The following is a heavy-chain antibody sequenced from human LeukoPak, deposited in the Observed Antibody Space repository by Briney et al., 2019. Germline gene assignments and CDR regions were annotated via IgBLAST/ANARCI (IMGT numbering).Heavy chain of an antibody. CDR1: GGSISSSSYY. D-gene: IGHD6-13*01. V-gene: IGHV4-39*07. Sequence: PSETLSLTCTVSGGSISSSSYYWGWIRQPPGKGLEWIGSIYYSGSTYYNPSLKSRVTISVDTSKNQFSLKLSSVTAADAAVYYCAKEGAAPGPDFDYWGQGTLVIVSS. CDR3: AKEGAAPGPDFDY. J-gene: IGHJ4*02. CDR2: IYYSGST.